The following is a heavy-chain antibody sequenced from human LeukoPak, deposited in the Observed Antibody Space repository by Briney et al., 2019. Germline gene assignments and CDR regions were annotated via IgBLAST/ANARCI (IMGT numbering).Heavy chain of an antibody. CDR2: FDPEDGET. CDR3: ATDTNYYDSSALFADWFDP. J-gene: IGHJ5*02. Sequence: ASVKVSCKVSGYTLTELSMHWVRQAPGKGLEWMGGFDPEDGETIYAQKFQGRVTMTEDTSTDTAYMELSSLRSEDTAVYYCATDTNYYDSSALFADWFDPWGQGTLVTVSS. D-gene: IGHD3-22*01. V-gene: IGHV1-24*01. CDR1: GYTLTELS.